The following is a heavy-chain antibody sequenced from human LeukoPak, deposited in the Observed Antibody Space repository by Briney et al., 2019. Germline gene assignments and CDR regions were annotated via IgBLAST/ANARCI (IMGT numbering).Heavy chain of an antibody. Sequence: ASVKVSCKASGYTFTSYGISWVRQAPGQGLEWMGWINTNTGNPTYAQGFTGRFVFSLDTSVSTAYLQISSLKAEDTAVYYCASYGSGINYYYGMDVWGQGTTVTVSS. CDR2: INTNTGNP. J-gene: IGHJ6*02. CDR3: ASYGSGINYYYGMDV. V-gene: IGHV7-4-1*02. D-gene: IGHD3-10*01. CDR1: GYTFTSYG.